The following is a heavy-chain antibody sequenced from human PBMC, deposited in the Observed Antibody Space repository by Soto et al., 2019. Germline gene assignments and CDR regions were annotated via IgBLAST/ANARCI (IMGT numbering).Heavy chain of an antibody. J-gene: IGHJ4*02. CDR3: ARSSGNYRPFDY. D-gene: IGHD3-22*01. Sequence: GESLKISCAASGFPFSSYEMNWVRQAPGRGLECVSHISSGGGAIYSADSVKGRFTSSRDDAKNSLYLQMNSLRLEDTVLYSCARSSGNYRPFDYWGQGSPVTVSS. V-gene: IGHV3-48*03. CDR1: GFPFSSYE. CDR2: ISSGGGAI.